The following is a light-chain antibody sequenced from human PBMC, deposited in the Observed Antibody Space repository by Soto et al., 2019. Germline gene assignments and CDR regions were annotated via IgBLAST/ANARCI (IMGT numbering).Light chain of an antibody. V-gene: IGLV2-14*01. CDR3: SSYTSSSTLYV. Sequence: QSALTQAASVSGSPGQSITISCTGTSSDVGGYNYVSWYQHHPGKAPKLMIYEVSYRPSGVSNRFSGSKSGNTASLTISGLQAEDEADYYCSSYTSSSTLYVFGTGTKVTVL. CDR2: EVS. J-gene: IGLJ1*01. CDR1: SSDVGGYNY.